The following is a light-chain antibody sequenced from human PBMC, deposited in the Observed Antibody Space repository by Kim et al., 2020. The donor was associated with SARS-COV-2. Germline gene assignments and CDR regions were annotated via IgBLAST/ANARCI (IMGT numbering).Light chain of an antibody. CDR3: QPYNNWPPVT. Sequence: EIVMTQSPATLSVSPGERVTLSCTASQTIYTNLAWYQQKPGQSPRLLIYGTSTRATGIPARFSGSGSGTEFTLTISSLQSEDFAIYYCQPYNNWPPVTFGPATRLEIK. V-gene: IGKV3D-15*01. J-gene: IGKJ5*01. CDR2: GTS. CDR1: QTIYTN.